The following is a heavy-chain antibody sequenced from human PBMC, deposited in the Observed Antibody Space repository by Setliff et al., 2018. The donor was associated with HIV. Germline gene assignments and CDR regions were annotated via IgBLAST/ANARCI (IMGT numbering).Heavy chain of an antibody. V-gene: IGHV1-3*01. J-gene: IGHJ4*02. CDR3: ARKGSGSSFDFEY. Sequence: GASVKVSCKASGYTFTSYYMHWVRQAPGQGLEWMGWITGGSGNTKYSEKFQGRVTLTRDTSASTAYMELSSLRSEDTAVYYCARKGSGSSFDFEYWGQGTLVTVS. CDR2: ITGGSGNT. D-gene: IGHD3-10*01. CDR1: GYTFTSYY.